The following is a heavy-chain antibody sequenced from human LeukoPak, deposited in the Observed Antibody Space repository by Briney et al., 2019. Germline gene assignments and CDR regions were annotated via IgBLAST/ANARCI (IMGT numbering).Heavy chain of an antibody. CDR1: GGSISRYY. CDR3: ASRRPRQRFDY. D-gene: IGHD1-1*01. V-gene: IGHV4-59*12. Sequence: SETLSLTCTVSGGSISRYYWSWIRRPPGKGLEWIGYIDDSGNTNYNPSLKSQVTISVDKSKNQFSLKLSSVTAADTAVYYCASRRPRQRFDYWGQGTLVTVSS. CDR2: IDDSGNT. J-gene: IGHJ4*02.